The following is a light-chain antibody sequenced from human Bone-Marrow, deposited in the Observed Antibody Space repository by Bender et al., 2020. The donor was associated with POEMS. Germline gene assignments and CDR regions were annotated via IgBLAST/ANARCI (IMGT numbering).Light chain of an antibody. J-gene: IGLJ1*01. Sequence: QSALTQPASVSGSPGQSITISCTGTSSDVGGYDYVSWYQHHPGKAPKLMIFDVSNRPSGVSDRFSGSKSGNTASLTISGLQVEDEADYFCYSCTVTNTPVVFGRGTAVTVL. CDR1: SSDVGGYDY. CDR3: YSCTVTNTPVV. CDR2: DVS. V-gene: IGLV2-14*03.